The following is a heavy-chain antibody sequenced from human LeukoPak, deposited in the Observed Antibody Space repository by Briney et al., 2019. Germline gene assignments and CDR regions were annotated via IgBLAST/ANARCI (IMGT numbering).Heavy chain of an antibody. CDR2: INHSGST. CDR1: GGSFSGYY. D-gene: IGHD6-13*01. V-gene: IGHV4-34*01. CDR3: ARESVSYSSSWYFDY. Sequence: SETLSLTCAVYGGSFSGYYWSWIRQPPGKGLEWIGEINHSGSTNYNPSLKSRVTISVGTSKNQFSLKLSSVTAADTAVYYCARESVSYSSSWYFDYWGQGTLVTVSS. J-gene: IGHJ4*02.